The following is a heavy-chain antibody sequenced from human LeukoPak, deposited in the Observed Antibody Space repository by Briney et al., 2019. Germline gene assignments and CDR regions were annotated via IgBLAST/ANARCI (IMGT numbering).Heavy chain of an antibody. Sequence: GESLKISCKGSGYSFTNYWIGWARQMPGKGLEWMGIIYPSDSDTRFSPPFQGQVTISADKSSSTAYVQWSSLKASDTAIYYCARGVYGSGTAFDIWGQGTMVTVSS. CDR1: GYSFTNYW. J-gene: IGHJ3*02. D-gene: IGHD3-10*01. V-gene: IGHV5-51*01. CDR3: ARGVYGSGTAFDI. CDR2: IYPSDSDT.